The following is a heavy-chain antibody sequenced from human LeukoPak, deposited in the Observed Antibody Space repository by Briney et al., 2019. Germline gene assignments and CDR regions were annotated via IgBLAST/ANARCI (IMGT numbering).Heavy chain of an antibody. J-gene: IGHJ6*02. V-gene: IGHV4-59*01. CDR2: IYYSGST. CDR3: ARFGYSGYDYGVPCYYYGMDV. D-gene: IGHD5-12*01. CDR1: GGSISSYY. Sequence: SETLSLTCTVSGGSISSYYWSWIRQPPGKGLEWIGYIYYSGSTNYNPSLKSRVTISVDTSKNQFSLKLSSVTAADTAVYYCARFGYSGYDYGVPCYYYGMDVWGQGTTVTVSS.